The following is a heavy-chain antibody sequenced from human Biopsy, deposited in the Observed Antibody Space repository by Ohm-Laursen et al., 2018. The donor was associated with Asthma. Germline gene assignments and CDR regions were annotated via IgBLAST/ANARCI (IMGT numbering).Heavy chain of an antibody. J-gene: IGHJ4*02. CDR2: FFFSGGT. CDR1: YGSITSGGYY. CDR3: ARAQDYYDSRGYYRSFDY. D-gene: IGHD3-22*01. Sequence: TLSLTCTVSYGSITSGGYYWTWIPPPPRKGLGWVGFFFFSGGTYYNPSLKSRVSISIDTSKNQFSLKLSSVTAADTAVYYCARAQDYYDSRGYYRSFDYWGQGTLVTVSS. V-gene: IGHV4-31*03.